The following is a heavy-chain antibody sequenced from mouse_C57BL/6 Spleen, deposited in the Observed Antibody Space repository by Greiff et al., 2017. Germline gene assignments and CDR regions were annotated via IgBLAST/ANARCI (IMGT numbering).Heavy chain of an antibody. CDR2: IDPSDSET. CDR1: GYTFTSYW. Sequence: QVQLQQPGAELVRPGSSVKLSCKASGYTFTSYWMHWVKQRPIQGLEWIGNIDPSDSETHYNQKFKDKATLTVDKSSSTAYMQLSSLTSEDSAVHYCARNLGFGYAMDYWGQGTSVTVSS. J-gene: IGHJ4*01. V-gene: IGHV1-52*01. CDR3: ARNLGFGYAMDY.